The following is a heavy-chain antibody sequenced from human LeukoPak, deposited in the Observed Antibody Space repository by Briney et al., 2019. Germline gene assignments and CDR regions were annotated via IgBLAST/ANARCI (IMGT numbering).Heavy chain of an antibody. J-gene: IGHJ4*02. V-gene: IGHV1-69*13. CDR2: IIPIFGTA. CDR1: GGTFSSYA. Sequence: SVKVSCKASGGTFSSYAISWVRQAPGQGLEWMGGIIPIFGTANYAQKFQGRVTITADESTSTAHMELSSLRSEDTAVYYCASRPHSSGWYYFDYWGQGTLVTVSS. D-gene: IGHD6-19*01. CDR3: ASRPHSSGWYYFDY.